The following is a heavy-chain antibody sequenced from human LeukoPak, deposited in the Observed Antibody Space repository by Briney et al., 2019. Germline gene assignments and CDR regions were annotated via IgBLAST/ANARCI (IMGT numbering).Heavy chain of an antibody. D-gene: IGHD3-10*01. CDR2: ISGSGGST. CDR1: GFTFSSFA. J-gene: IGHJ4*02. Sequence: GGSLRLSCAASGFTFSSFAMSWVRQAPGKGLEWVSAISGSGGSTYYADSVKGRFTISRDNSKNTLYLQMNSLRAEDTAVYYCAKGPNRYYGSGSYCDYWGQGTLVTVSS. V-gene: IGHV3-23*01. CDR3: AKGPNRYYGSGSYCDY.